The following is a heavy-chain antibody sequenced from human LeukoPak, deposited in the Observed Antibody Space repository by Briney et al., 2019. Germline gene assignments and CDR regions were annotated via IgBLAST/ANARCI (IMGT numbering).Heavy chain of an antibody. V-gene: IGHV3-30-3*01. CDR1: GFTFSNSW. CDR2: ISYNGGNK. J-gene: IGHJ6*02. Sequence: PGGSLRLSCAASGFTFSNSWMHWVRQAPGKGLEWVAVISYNGGNKYYADSVKGRFTISRDNSKNTLYLQMNSLRPEDTAVYYCARDLSEGYYYYYGLDVWGQGTTVTVSS. CDR3: ARDLSEGYYYYYGLDV.